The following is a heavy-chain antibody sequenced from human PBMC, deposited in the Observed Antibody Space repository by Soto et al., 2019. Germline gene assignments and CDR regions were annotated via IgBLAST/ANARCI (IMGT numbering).Heavy chain of an antibody. J-gene: IGHJ4*02. CDR3: ASELSVDTAMVFFFDY. CDR2: INPSGGST. Sequence: ASVKVSCKASGYTFTSYYMHWVRQAPGKGLEWMGIINPSGGSTSYAQKFQGRVTMTRDTSTSTVYMELSSLRYEDTAVYYCASELSVDTAMVFFFDYWGQGTLVTVSS. CDR1: GYTFTSYY. D-gene: IGHD5-18*01. V-gene: IGHV1-46*01.